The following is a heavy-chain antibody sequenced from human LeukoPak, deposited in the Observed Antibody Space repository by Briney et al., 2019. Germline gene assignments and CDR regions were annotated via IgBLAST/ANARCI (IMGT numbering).Heavy chain of an antibody. J-gene: IGHJ6*02. CDR1: GGSISSYY. CDR3: ATGSGRYGMDV. Sequence: PSETLSLTCTVSGGSISSYYWSWIRQPPGKGLEWIGYIYYSESTNYNPSLKSRVTISVDASKNQFSLKLSSVTAADTAVYYCATGSGRYGMDVWGQGTTVTVSS. V-gene: IGHV4-59*01. D-gene: IGHD2-15*01. CDR2: IYYSEST.